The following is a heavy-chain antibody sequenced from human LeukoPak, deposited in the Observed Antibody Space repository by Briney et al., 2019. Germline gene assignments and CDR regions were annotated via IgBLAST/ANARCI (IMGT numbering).Heavy chain of an antibody. D-gene: IGHD3-22*01. CDR3: VRAVHHNFYSDSSGYYGDAFDV. CDR2: IYSGGTI. CDR1: GFSIRTYY. J-gene: IGHJ3*01. Sequence: GGSLRLSCAASGFSIRTYYMSWVRQVPGKGLEWVSVIYSGGTIRYADSVKGRFTFSRDNFKDTLNLEMNSLRADDTAVYYCVRAVHHNFYSDSSGYYGDAFDVWGQGAVVTVSS. V-gene: IGHV3-53*01.